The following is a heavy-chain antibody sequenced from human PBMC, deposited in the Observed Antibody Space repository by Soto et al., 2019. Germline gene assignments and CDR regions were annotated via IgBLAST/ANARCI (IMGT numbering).Heavy chain of an antibody. CDR2: IIPIFGTA. J-gene: IGHJ3*02. CDR3: ARALVGATFKGYAFDI. Sequence: QVQLVQSGAEVKKPGSSVKVSCKASGGTFSSYAISWVRQAPGQGREWMGGIIPIFGTANYAQKFQGRVTITADESTSTAYMELSSLRSEDTAVYYCARALVGATFKGYAFDIWGQGTMVTFSS. CDR1: GGTFSSYA. V-gene: IGHV1-69*01. D-gene: IGHD1-26*01.